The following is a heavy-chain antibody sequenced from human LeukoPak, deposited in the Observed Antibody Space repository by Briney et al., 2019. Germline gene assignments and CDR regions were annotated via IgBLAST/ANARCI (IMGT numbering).Heavy chain of an antibody. CDR2: IIPIFGTA. J-gene: IGHJ6*02. V-gene: IGHV1-69*13. Sequence: SVKVSCKASGGTFSSYAISWVRQAPGQGLEWMGGIIPIFGTANYAQKFQGRVTITADESTSTAYMELSSLRSEDTAVYYCARVTEAGTSVSRYYYYGMDVWGQGTTVTVSS. CDR1: GGTFSSYA. D-gene: IGHD6-19*01. CDR3: ARVTEAGTSVSRYYYYGMDV.